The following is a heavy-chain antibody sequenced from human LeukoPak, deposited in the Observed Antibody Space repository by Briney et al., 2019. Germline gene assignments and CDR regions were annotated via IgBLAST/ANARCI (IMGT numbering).Heavy chain of an antibody. Sequence: ASVKVSCKASGYTLTGYYMHWVRQAPGQGLEWMGWINSNSCDTNSVKKFQDRVTMTRDTSISTAYLELSRLRPDDTAVYYCARLAAGTRIVLDSWGQGTLVTVSS. CDR2: INSNSCDT. CDR1: GYTLTGYY. CDR3: ARLAAGTRIVLDS. J-gene: IGHJ5*01. V-gene: IGHV1-2*02. D-gene: IGHD6-13*01.